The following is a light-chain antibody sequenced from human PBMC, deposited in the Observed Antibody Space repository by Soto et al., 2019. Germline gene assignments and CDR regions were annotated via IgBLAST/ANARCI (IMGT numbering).Light chain of an antibody. Sequence: EIVLTQSPATLSLSPGERAILSCRASQSVSTYLAWYQQKPGQAPRLLIHDASNRATGIPARFSGSGSGTDFTLTISSLEPEDFAVYYCQQRTNWWTFGQGTKVEIK. CDR1: QSVSTY. J-gene: IGKJ1*01. CDR3: QQRTNWWT. CDR2: DAS. V-gene: IGKV3-11*01.